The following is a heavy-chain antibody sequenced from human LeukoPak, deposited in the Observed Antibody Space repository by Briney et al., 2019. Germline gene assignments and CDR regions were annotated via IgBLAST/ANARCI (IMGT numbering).Heavy chain of an antibody. CDR1: GFNVSTSY. CDR3: ARSQNWGNRGYLDY. J-gene: IGHJ4*02. D-gene: IGHD7-27*01. Sequence: PGGSLRLSCAASGFNVSTSYMYWVRQAPRKGLEWVSALYSDGTTHYAGSVKGRFSISRDNSENTLYLQMNSMRTEDTAVYYCARSQNWGNRGYLDYCGQGTLVTVSS. V-gene: IGHV3-53*01. CDR2: LYSDGTT.